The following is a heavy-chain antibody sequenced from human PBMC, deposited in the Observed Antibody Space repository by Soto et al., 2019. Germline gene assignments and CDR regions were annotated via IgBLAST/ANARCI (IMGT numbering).Heavy chain of an antibody. V-gene: IGHV3-48*01. J-gene: IGHJ4*02. CDR2: ISSSSTI. CDR3: ARDRITMVRGVIV. D-gene: IGHD3-10*01. CDR1: GFTFSSYS. Sequence: GGSLRLSCAASGFTFSSYSMNWVRQAPGKGLEWVSYISSSSTIYYADSVKGRFTISRDNAKNSLYLQMNSLRAEDTAVYYCARDRITMVRGVIVWGQGTLVTV.